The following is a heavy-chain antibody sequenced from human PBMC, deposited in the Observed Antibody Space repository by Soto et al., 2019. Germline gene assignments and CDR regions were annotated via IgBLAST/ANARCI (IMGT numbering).Heavy chain of an antibody. J-gene: IGHJ6*02. CDR1: GGTFSSYA. CDR2: IIPIFGTA. V-gene: IGHV1-69*13. D-gene: IGHD3-3*01. Sequence: ASVKVSCKASGGTFSSYAISWVRQAPGQGLEWMGGIIPIFGTANYAQKFQGRVTITADESTSTAYMELSSLRSEDTAVYYCARDRGAPGRSTIFGVRSGMDVWGQGTTVTLSS. CDR3: ARDRGAPGRSTIFGVRSGMDV.